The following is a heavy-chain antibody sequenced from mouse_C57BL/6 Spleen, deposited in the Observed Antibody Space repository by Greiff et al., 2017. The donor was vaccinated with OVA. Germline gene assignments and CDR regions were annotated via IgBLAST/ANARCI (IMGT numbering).Heavy chain of an antibody. CDR2: IDPSDSET. D-gene: IGHD4-1*01. V-gene: IGHV1-52*01. Sequence: VQLQQSGAELVRPGSSVKLSCKASGYTFTSYWMHWVKQRPIQGLEWIGNIDPSDSETHYNQKFKDKATLTVDKSSSTAYMQLSSLTSEDSAVYYCARDDWDGGFAYWGQGTLVTVSA. CDR3: ARDDWDGGFAY. CDR1: GYTFTSYW. J-gene: IGHJ3*01.